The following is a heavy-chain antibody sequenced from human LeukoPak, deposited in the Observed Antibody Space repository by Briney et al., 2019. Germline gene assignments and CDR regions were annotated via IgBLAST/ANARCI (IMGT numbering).Heavy chain of an antibody. J-gene: IGHJ1*01. D-gene: IGHD3-10*01. CDR3: ATLRLITMVRGVPWETPLAREPNGFQH. V-gene: IGHV1-2*02. CDR2: INPNSGGT. CDR1: GYTFTGYY. Sequence: GASVKVSCKASGYTFTGYYMHWVRQAPGQGLEWMGWINPNSGGTNYAQKFQGRVTMTRDTSISTAYMELSSLRSEDTAVYYCATLRLITMVRGVPWETPLAREPNGFQHWGQGTLVTVSS.